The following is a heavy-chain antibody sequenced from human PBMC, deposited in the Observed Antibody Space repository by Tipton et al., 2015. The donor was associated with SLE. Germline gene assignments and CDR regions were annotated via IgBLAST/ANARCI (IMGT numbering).Heavy chain of an antibody. V-gene: IGHV3-74*01. CDR3: VRGDSPWAFHT. CDR1: GFNFGSYW. D-gene: IGHD4-11*01. Sequence: SLRLSCVVSGFNFGSYWMHWVRQVPGKGLVWVARINEDGGITSYADSVRGRFTISRDNAKNSLYLHLNSLRAEDAAVYYCVRGDSPWAFHTWGQGTTVTVSS. J-gene: IGHJ3*02. CDR2: INEDGGIT.